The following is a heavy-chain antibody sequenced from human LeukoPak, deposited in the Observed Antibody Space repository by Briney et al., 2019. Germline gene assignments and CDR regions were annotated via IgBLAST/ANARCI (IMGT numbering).Heavy chain of an antibody. Sequence: PGGSLRLSCVGSGFSLSDTRMNWVRQAPGKGLEWVGRIKTKTDGATTNHAAPVKGRFTISRDDSKNTVYLEMSRLKTEDTAVYYCTTDLWWKGQPFDYWGQGTLVTVSS. CDR3: TTDLWWKGQPFDY. J-gene: IGHJ4*02. CDR1: GFSLSDTR. D-gene: IGHD2-21*01. V-gene: IGHV3-15*01. CDR2: IKTKTDGATT.